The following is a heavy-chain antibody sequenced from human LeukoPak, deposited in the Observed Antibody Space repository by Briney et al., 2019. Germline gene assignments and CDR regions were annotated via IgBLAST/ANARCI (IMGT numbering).Heavy chain of an antibody. D-gene: IGHD3-22*01. Sequence: GGSLRLSCAASGFTFSSYGMHWVRQAPGKGLEWVAVISYDGSNKYYADSVKGRFTISRDNSKNTLYLQMNSLRAEDTAVYYCAKAYGRYYDSSGYSDYWGQGTLVTVSS. J-gene: IGHJ4*02. V-gene: IGHV3-30*18. CDR2: ISYDGSNK. CDR1: GFTFSSYG. CDR3: AKAYGRYYDSSGYSDY.